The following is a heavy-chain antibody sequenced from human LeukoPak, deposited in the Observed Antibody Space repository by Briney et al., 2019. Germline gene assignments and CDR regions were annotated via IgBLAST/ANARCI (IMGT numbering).Heavy chain of an antibody. J-gene: IGHJ4*02. CDR1: GFTFSSYA. CDR2: ISGSGGST. D-gene: IGHD6-13*01. Sequence: SGGSLRLSCAASGFTFSSYAMSWVCQAPGKGLEWGSAISGSGGSTYYADSVKGRFTISRDNSKNTLYLQMNSLRAEDTAVYYCAKASIRRDIAAAAVDYWGQGTLVTVSS. V-gene: IGHV3-23*01. CDR3: AKASIRRDIAAAAVDY.